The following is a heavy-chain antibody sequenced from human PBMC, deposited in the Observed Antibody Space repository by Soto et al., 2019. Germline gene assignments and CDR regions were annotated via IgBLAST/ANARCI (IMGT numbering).Heavy chain of an antibody. CDR2: ISGSGGST. Sequence: PGGSLRLSCAASGFTFSSYAMSWVRQAPGKGLEWVSAISGSGGSTYYADSVKGRFTISRDNSKNTLYPQMNSLRAEDTAVYYCAKDLGLLWFGARMDVWGKGTTVTVSS. CDR1: GFTFSSYA. V-gene: IGHV3-23*01. CDR3: AKDLGLLWFGARMDV. J-gene: IGHJ6*03. D-gene: IGHD3-10*01.